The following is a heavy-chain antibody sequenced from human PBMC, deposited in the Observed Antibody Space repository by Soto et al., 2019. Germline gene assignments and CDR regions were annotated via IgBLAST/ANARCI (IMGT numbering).Heavy chain of an antibody. V-gene: IGHV3-48*02. J-gene: IGHJ5*02. D-gene: IGHD1-1*01. Sequence: GGSLRLSCAASAFPFSSNSVNCVRQAPGKGLEWVSYITGSGTTTRYADSVKGRFTLSRDNAKNSLFLDMNSLTDEDTAVYYCARDLNWAFDHWGRGTLVTVSS. CDR2: ITGSGTTT. CDR1: AFPFSSNS. CDR3: ARDLNWAFDH.